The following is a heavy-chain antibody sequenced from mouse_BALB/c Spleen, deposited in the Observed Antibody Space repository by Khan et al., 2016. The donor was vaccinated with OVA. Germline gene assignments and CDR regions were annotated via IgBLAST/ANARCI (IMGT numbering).Heavy chain of an antibody. J-gene: IGHJ3*01. CDR1: GFNIKDTY. CDR3: ATLYDNPFAF. D-gene: IGHD2-3*01. V-gene: IGHV14-3*02. CDR2: IDPPNDDS. Sequence: VQLKESGAELVKPGASVKLSCSASGFNIKDTYIHWMKQRPEQGLEWIGRIDPPNDDSKYGPKFQAKVTLTADTSCNTAYLQLSSLTSEDTAVYYCATLYDNPFAFWGQGTLVSVSA.